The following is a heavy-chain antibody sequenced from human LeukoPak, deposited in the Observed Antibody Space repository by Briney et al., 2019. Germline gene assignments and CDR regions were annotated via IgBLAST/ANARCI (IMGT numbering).Heavy chain of an antibody. J-gene: IGHJ4*02. D-gene: IGHD4-11*01. Sequence: PGRSLRLSCAASGFTFSSYPMLWVGQAPGKGLEWVAVISYDGSSRYSADSVKGRFTISRDNSKNTLYLQMNSLRADDTAVYYCVHVGEAMTTAGGSIDYWGQGTLVTVSS. CDR3: VHVGEAMTTAGGSIDY. V-gene: IGHV3-30*04. CDR2: ISYDGSSR. CDR1: GFTFSSYP.